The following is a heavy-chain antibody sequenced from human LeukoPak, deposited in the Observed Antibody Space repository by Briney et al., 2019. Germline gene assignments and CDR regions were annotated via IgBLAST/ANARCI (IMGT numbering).Heavy chain of an antibody. CDR2: ISPYNGDT. Sequence: ASVTVSCMASGYTFSSNGISWVRQGPGQGLEWMAWISPYNGDTKYPPEFQGRVTVTTDTSTSTAYIELRSLRSDDTALYYCAKLRGRIYSRRDAFDIWGQGTMVTVSS. J-gene: IGHJ3*02. V-gene: IGHV1-18*04. CDR1: GYTFSSNG. CDR3: AKLRGRIYSRRDAFDI. D-gene: IGHD4-11*01.